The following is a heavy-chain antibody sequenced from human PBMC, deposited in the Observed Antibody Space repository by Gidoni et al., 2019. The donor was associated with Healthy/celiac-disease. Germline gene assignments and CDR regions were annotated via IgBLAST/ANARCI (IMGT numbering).Heavy chain of an antibody. CDR3: ATKTPSKVGGRGHMDV. J-gene: IGHJ6*03. D-gene: IGHD3-10*01. CDR1: GGSISSSSYY. Sequence: QLQLQESGPGLVKPSETLSLTCTVSGGSISSSSYYWGWIRQPPGKGLEWIGSIYYSGSTYYNPALKSRVTISVDTSKNQFSLKLSSVTAADTAVYYCATKTPSKVGGRGHMDVWGKGTTVTVSS. CDR2: IYYSGST. V-gene: IGHV4-39*01.